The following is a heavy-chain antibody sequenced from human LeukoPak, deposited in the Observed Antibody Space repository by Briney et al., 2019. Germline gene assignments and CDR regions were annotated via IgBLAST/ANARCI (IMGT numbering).Heavy chain of an antibody. Sequence: ASVKVSCKASGYTFTSYGISWVRQAPEQGLEGMGWISAYNGNTNYAQKLQGRVTMTTDTSTSTAYMELRSLRADDTAVYYCARGGNSGYDSGYYYYMDVWGKGTTVTVSS. V-gene: IGHV1-18*01. CDR1: GYTFTSYG. CDR3: ARGGNSGYDSGYYYYMDV. D-gene: IGHD5-12*01. J-gene: IGHJ6*03. CDR2: ISAYNGNT.